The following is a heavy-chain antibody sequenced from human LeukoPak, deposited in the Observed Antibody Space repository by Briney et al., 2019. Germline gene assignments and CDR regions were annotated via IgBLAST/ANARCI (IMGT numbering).Heavy chain of an antibody. D-gene: IGHD5-18*01. V-gene: IGHV1-8*01. J-gene: IGHJ4*02. CDR1: GYTFTSYD. CDR2: MNPNSGNT. CDR3: ARSSDTAMVTTDY. Sequence: ASVKVSCKASGYTFTSYDINWVRQATGQGLEWMGWMNPNSGNTGYAQKFQGRVTMTRNTSISTAYMELSSLRSEDTAVYYCARSSDTAMVTTDYWGQGTLVTVSS.